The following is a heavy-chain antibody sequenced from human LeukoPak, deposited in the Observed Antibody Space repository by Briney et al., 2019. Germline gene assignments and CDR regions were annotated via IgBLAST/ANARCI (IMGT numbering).Heavy chain of an antibody. J-gene: IGHJ4*02. V-gene: IGHV4-59*01. CDR3: TRGNAN. CDR1: GGSINSYY. Sequence: SETLSLTCTVSGGSINSYYWXWIRXPPGKGLEWIGYISYSGSTNYNPSLKSRVTISVDTSKNQFFLKLSSVTAADTALYYCTRGNANWGQGTLVTVSS. CDR2: ISYSGST.